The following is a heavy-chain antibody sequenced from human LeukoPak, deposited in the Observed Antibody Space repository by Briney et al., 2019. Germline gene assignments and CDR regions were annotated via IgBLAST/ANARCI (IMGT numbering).Heavy chain of an antibody. CDR3: ARDGFYSSSWYYHYYYYGMDV. V-gene: IGHV3-23*01. J-gene: IGHJ6*02. D-gene: IGHD6-13*01. Sequence: GGSLRLSCAASGFTFSSYGMSWVRQAPGKGLEWVSAISGSGSKTYYADSVKGRFTISRDNYKNTLYLQMNSLRAEDAAVYYCARDGFYSSSWYYHYYYYGMDVWGQGTTVTVSS. CDR2: ISGSGSKT. CDR1: GFTFSSYG.